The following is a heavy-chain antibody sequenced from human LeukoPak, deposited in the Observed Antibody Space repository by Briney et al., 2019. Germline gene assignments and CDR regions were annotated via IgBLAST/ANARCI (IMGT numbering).Heavy chain of an antibody. D-gene: IGHD4-17*01. CDR1: GYTFTTYY. V-gene: IGHV1-2*02. CDR2: INPNSGGT. CDR3: ASLDTVTTNVVDNNFDY. Sequence: ASVKVSCKASGYTFTTYYMHWVRQAPGQGLEWMGWINPNSGGTNYAQKFQGRVTMTRDTSISTAYMELSRLRSDDTAVYYCASLDTVTTNVVDNNFDYWGQGILVTVSS. J-gene: IGHJ4*02.